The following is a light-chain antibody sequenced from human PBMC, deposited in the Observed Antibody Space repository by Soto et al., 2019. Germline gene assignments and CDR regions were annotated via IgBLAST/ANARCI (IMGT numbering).Light chain of an antibody. J-gene: IGKJ2*01. Sequence: DIVMTQSLLSLSVTPGEPASISCRSSQSLLHSNGYNYLDWYLQKPGQSPQLLIYLGSNRASGVPDRFSGSASGTDFTLKISRVEAEDVGVYFCMQALQTPYTFGQGTKLEIK. CDR1: QSLLHSNGYNY. V-gene: IGKV2-28*01. CDR3: MQALQTPYT. CDR2: LGS.